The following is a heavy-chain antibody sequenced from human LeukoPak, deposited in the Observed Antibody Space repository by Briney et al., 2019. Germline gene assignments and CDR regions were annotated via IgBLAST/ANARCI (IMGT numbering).Heavy chain of an antibody. J-gene: IGHJ4*02. D-gene: IGHD1-1*01. CDR3: AREEATGRGIDY. Sequence: ASVKVSCKASGYTFTTYGITWVRQAPGQGLEWVGWISGYNSNPKYTQKLQGRVTTTTDTSTRTAYMELRSLRSDDTAVYYCAREEATGRGIDYWGQGTLVTVSS. V-gene: IGHV1-18*01. CDR1: GYTFTTYG. CDR2: ISGYNSNP.